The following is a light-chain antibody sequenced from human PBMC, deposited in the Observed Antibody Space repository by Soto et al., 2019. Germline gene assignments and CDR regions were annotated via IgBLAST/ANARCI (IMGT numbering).Light chain of an antibody. Sequence: QSVLTQPASVSGSPGQSITISCTGTSSDVVAYNYVSWYQQNPGKALNLMIYDVNNRPSGVSNRFSGSKSGNTASLTIAGLQAEDEADDYCDSYTSSNVYVFGTGTKVTVL. CDR3: DSYTSSNVYV. J-gene: IGLJ1*01. CDR1: SSDVVAYNY. CDR2: DVN. V-gene: IGLV2-14*01.